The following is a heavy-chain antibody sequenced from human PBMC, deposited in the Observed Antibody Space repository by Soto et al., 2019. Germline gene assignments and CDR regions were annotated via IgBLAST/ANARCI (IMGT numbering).Heavy chain of an antibody. Sequence: ASVKVSCKASGYTFTSYDINWVRQATGQGLEWMGWMNPNSGNTGYAQKFQGRVTMTRNTSISTAYMELSSLRSEDTAVYYCARLSWGGYSYGSSYYGMDVWGQGTTVTVSS. D-gene: IGHD5-18*01. CDR2: MNPNSGNT. CDR1: GYTFTSYD. V-gene: IGHV1-8*01. CDR3: ARLSWGGYSYGSSYYGMDV. J-gene: IGHJ6*02.